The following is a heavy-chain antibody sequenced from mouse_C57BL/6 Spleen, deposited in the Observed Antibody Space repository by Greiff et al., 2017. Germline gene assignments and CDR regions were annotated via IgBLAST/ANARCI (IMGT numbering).Heavy chain of an antibody. Sequence: VQRVESGPGLVAPSQSLSITCTVSGFSLTSYAISWVRQPPGKGLEWLGVIWPGGGTNYNSALKSRLSISKDNYKSQVFLKMNSLQTDDTARYYCARKGDYFDYWGQGTTRTVSS. CDR1: GFSLTSYA. CDR3: ARKGDYFDY. CDR2: IWPGGGT. J-gene: IGHJ2*01. V-gene: IGHV2-9-1*01.